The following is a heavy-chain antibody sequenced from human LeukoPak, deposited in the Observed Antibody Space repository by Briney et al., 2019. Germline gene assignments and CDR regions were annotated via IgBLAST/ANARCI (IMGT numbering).Heavy chain of an antibody. CDR3: AKGHYSGSSTYYFDY. J-gene: IGHJ4*02. Sequence: GGFLRLSCAASGFAFSSYAMSWVRQAPGKGLEWVSGISESGGSTYYAGSVKGRLTISRDNSKNTLYLQMNSLRVEDTAVYYCAKGHYSGSSTYYFDYWGQGTLVTVSS. D-gene: IGHD1-26*01. CDR1: GFAFSSYA. CDR2: ISESGGST. V-gene: IGHV3-23*01.